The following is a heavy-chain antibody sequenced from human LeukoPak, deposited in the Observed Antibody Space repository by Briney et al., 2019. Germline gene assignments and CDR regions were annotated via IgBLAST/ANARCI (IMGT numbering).Heavy chain of an antibody. D-gene: IGHD3-9*01. CDR3: AREGILRYFDWLRGYYYYYMDV. V-gene: IGHV3-74*01. Sequence: PGGSLRLSCAASGFTFSIYWMHWVRQAPGKGLVWVSRINSDGSSTSYADSVKGRFTISRDNAKNTLYLQMNSLRAEDTAVYYCAREGILRYFDWLRGYYYYYMDVWGKGTTVTISS. CDR1: GFTFSIYW. CDR2: INSDGSST. J-gene: IGHJ6*03.